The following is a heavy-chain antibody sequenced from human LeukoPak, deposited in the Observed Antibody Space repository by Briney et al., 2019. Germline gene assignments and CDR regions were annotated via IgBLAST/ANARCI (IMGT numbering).Heavy chain of an antibody. CDR2: IRFNGTFR. CDR3: ARDGYHYGSGTYMYESGPAAPDY. Sequence: GGSLRLSCAASGFTFSSHGMYWVRQAPGKGLEWLSFIRFNGTFRYYADSVKGRSTISRDNPKNTLYLQMYSLRPEDTAVYYCARDGYHYGSGTYMYESGPAAPDYWGQGTLVTVSS. CDR1: GFTFSSHG. V-gene: IGHV3-30*02. J-gene: IGHJ4*02. D-gene: IGHD3-10*01.